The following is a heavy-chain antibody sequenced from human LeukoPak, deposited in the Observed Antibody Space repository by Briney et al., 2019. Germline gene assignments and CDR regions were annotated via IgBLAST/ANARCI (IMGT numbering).Heavy chain of an antibody. CDR1: GFTFSNYW. CDR2: INTDGTVT. CDR3: ATKQWLAPPPDS. V-gene: IGHV3-74*01. D-gene: IGHD6-19*01. Sequence: GGSLRLSCAASGFTFSNYWMLWVRQAPGQGLESVSRINTDGTVTTYADSVKGRFTVSRDNADNTMFLQMNSVRDGDTAVYYCATKQWLAPPPDSWGQGTPVTVSS. J-gene: IGHJ4*02.